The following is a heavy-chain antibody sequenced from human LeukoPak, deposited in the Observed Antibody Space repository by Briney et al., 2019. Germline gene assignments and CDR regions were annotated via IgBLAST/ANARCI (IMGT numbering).Heavy chain of an antibody. D-gene: IGHD2-2*01. CDR3: ARGFNYAFDY. Sequence: PGGSLRLSCAASGFTFSVYEMNWVHQAPGKGLEWFSYITSGGGTTYYADSVKDRFTISRDNAKNSLYLQMNSLRADDTATYYCARGFNYAFDYWGQGTLVTVSS. CDR2: ITSGGGTT. CDR1: GFTFSVYE. J-gene: IGHJ4*02. V-gene: IGHV3-48*03.